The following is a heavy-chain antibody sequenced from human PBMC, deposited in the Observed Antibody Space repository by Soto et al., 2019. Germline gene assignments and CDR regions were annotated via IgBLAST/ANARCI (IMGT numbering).Heavy chain of an antibody. CDR1: GGTFSSYT. J-gene: IGHJ6*02. V-gene: IGHV1-69*02. D-gene: IGHD6-19*01. Sequence: GAXVKVSCKASGGTFSSYTISWVRQAPGQGLEGMGRIIPILGLANYAQKFQGRVTITADKSTSTAYMELSSLRSEDTAVYYCASLEPLIAVAVTDYYYGIDFWCQGTTVTVSS. CDR3: ASLEPLIAVAVTDYYYGIDF. CDR2: IIPILGLA.